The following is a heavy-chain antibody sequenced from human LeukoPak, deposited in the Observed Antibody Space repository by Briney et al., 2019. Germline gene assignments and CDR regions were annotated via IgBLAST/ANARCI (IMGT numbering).Heavy chain of an antibody. CDR2: ISSSSSYI. D-gene: IGHD1-26*01. CDR1: GFTFSSYS. J-gene: IGHJ3*02. V-gene: IGHV3-21*01. Sequence: GGSLRLSCAASGFTFSSYSMNWVRQAPGKGLEWVSSISSSSSYIYYADSVKGRFTISRDNAKNSLYLQMNSLRAEDTAVYSCARVYSGSYSNAFDIWGQGTMVTVSS. CDR3: ARVYSGSYSNAFDI.